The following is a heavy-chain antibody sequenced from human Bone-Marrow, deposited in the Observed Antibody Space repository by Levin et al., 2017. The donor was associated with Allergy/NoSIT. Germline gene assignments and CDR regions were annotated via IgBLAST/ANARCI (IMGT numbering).Heavy chain of an antibody. CDR1: GFTFSRFA. D-gene: IGHD6-25*01. CDR3: AKDSPSSGWPAFDH. CDR2: VNNGNNP. V-gene: IGHV3-23*01. Sequence: GGSLRLSCAASGFTFSRFAMSWVRQAPGKGLEWVASVNNGNNPYYANSVRGRFTVSRDNSQGILYLQMNRLSDDDTARYFCAKDSPSSGWPAFDHWGQGIMVAVSS. J-gene: IGHJ4*02.